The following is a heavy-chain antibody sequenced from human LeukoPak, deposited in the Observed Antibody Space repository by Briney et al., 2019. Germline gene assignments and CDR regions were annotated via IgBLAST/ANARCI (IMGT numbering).Heavy chain of an antibody. CDR3: ARDGP. Sequence: GGSLRLSCAASGFAFTSHWMSWVRQAPGKGLEWVANINQDGSEKYYVDSVKGRFNISRDNAKNSLYLQMNSLRAEDTAVYYCARDGPWGQGTLVTVSS. V-gene: IGHV3-7*01. J-gene: IGHJ5*02. CDR1: GFAFTSHW. CDR2: INQDGSEK.